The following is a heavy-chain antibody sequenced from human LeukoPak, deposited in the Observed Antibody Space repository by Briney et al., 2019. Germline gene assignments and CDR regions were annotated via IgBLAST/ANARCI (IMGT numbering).Heavy chain of an antibody. CDR2: IRYDGSNK. Sequence: GGSLRLSCAASGFTFSSYGMHWVRQAPGKGLEWVAFIRYDGSNKYYADSVKGRFTISRDNSKNTLYLQMNSLRAEDTAVYYCAKMYGGNKGAFDIWGQGTMVTVSS. D-gene: IGHD4-23*01. J-gene: IGHJ3*02. CDR1: GFTFSSYG. V-gene: IGHV3-30*02. CDR3: AKMYGGNKGAFDI.